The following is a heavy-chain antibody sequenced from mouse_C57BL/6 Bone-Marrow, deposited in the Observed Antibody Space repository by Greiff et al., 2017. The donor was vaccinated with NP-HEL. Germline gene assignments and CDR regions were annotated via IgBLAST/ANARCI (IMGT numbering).Heavy chain of an antibody. V-gene: IGHV1-54*01. CDR2: INPGSGGT. Sequence: VKLMESGAELVRPGTSVKVSCKASGYAFTNYLIEWVKQRPGQGLEWIGVINPGSGGTNYNEKFKGKATLTADKSSSTAYMQLSSLTSEDSAVYFCARGDAWFAYWGQGTLVTVSA. J-gene: IGHJ3*01. CDR1: GYAFTNYL. CDR3: ARGDAWFAY.